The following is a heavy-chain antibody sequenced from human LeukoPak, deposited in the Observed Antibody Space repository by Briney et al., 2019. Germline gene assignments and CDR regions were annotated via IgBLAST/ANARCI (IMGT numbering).Heavy chain of an antibody. J-gene: IGHJ5*02. CDR3: AKDWSGNYNWSDP. D-gene: IGHD3-3*01. CDR2: ISGSGGST. Sequence: PGGSLRLSCAASGFTFSSYSMNWVRQAPEKGLEWVSAISGSGGSTYYADSVKGRFTISRDNSKNTLYLQMNSLRAEDTAVYYCAKDWSGNYNWSDPWGQGTLVTVSS. V-gene: IGHV3-23*01. CDR1: GFTFSSYS.